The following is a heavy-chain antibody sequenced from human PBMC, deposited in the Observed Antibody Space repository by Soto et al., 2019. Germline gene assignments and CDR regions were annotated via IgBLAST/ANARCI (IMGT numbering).Heavy chain of an antibody. Sequence: PSATLSLTCTVSGGSISSGDYYWSWIRQPPGKGLEYIGYIYKSGTTYYNPSFESRVAISVDTSKSQFSLNVTSVTAADTAVYYCARGRYCLTGRCFPNWFDSWGQGALVTAPQ. CDR1: GGSISSGDYY. CDR2: IYKSGTT. CDR3: ARGRYCLTGRCFPNWFDS. D-gene: IGHD7-27*01. V-gene: IGHV4-30-4*01. J-gene: IGHJ5*01.